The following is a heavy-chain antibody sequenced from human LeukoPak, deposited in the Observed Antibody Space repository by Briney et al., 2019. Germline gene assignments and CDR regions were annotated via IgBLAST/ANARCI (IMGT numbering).Heavy chain of an antibody. CDR1: GFTFSSYA. J-gene: IGHJ4*02. CDR2: ISGSGTNT. Sequence: GGSLRLSCAASGFTFSSYAMSWVRQAPGKGLEWVSSISGSGTNTDYADSVKGRFTISRDNSKNTVNVQMNSLRAEDTAVYYCAKDHSSGWPYCFPYWGQGTLVTVSS. V-gene: IGHV3-23*01. CDR3: AKDHSSGWPYCFPY. D-gene: IGHD6-19*01.